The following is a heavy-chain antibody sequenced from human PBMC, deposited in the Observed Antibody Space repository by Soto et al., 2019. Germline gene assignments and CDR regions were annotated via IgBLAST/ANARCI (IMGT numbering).Heavy chain of an antibody. D-gene: IGHD3-3*01. J-gene: IGHJ4*02. CDR1: GFTFSSYA. V-gene: IGHV3-23*01. CDR2: ISGSGGST. CDR3: AKAEYYDFWSGYRAAQDY. Sequence: GGSLRLSCAASGFTFSSYAMSWVRQAPGKGLEWVSAISGSGGSTYYADSVKGRFTISRDNSKNTLYLQMNSLRAEDTAVYYCAKAEYYDFWSGYRAAQDYWGQGTLVTVSS.